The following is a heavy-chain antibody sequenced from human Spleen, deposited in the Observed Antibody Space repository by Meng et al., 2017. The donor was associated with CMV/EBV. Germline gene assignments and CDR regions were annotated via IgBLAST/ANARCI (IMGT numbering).Heavy chain of an antibody. CDR3: AKNDPTNGPT. J-gene: IGHJ5*02. CDR2: IPYKGEKQ. D-gene: IGHD2-8*01. Sequence: GGSLRLSCAASSIAFNAYDMHWVRQAAGKGLEWVAFIPYKGEKQSYADSVRGRFTISRENPKSTLYLQMNSLTSEDTAIYYCAKNDPTNGPTWGPGTLVTVSS. V-gene: IGHV3-30*02. CDR1: SIAFNAYD.